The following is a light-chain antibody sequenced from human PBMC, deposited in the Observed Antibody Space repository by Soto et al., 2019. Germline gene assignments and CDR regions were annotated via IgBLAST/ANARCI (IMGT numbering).Light chain of an antibody. J-gene: IGLJ3*02. V-gene: IGLV1-40*01. CDR1: NIGAAYD. CDR2: NNS. CDR3: QSYDRNLRGWV. Sequence: QSVLAQPPSVSGAPGQRVTISCSNIGAAYDVHWYQQLPGTAPKLLMFNNSRRPSGVPDRFSGAKSGTSASLAITGLQAEDEADYYCQSYDRNLRGWVFGGGTKLTGL.